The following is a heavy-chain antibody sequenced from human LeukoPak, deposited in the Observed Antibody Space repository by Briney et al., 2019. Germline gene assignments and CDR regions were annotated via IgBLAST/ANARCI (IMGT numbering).Heavy chain of an antibody. CDR3: ARDENYGGNFGY. J-gene: IGHJ4*02. D-gene: IGHD4-23*01. CDR1: GGTFSSYA. Sequence: GASVKVSCKASGGTFSSYAISWVRQAPGQGLEWMGRIIPIFGTANYAQKFQGKVTITTDESTSTAYMELSSLRSEDTAVYYCARDENYGGNFGYWGQGTLVIVSS. CDR2: IIPIFGTA. V-gene: IGHV1-69*05.